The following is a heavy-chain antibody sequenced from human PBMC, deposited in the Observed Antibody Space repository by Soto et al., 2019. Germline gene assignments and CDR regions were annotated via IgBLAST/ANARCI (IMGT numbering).Heavy chain of an antibody. D-gene: IGHD3-10*01. CDR2: IYYSGST. J-gene: IGHJ6*03. CDR3: ARGFEVRGYYYYMDV. CDR1: GGSVSSSSYY. V-gene: IGHV4-61*01. Sequence: TSETLSLTCTVSGGSVSSSSYYWSWIRQPPGKGLKWIGYIYYSGSTNYNPSLKSRVTISVDTSKNQFSLKLSSVTAADTAVYYCARGFEVRGYYYYMDVWGKGTTVTVSS.